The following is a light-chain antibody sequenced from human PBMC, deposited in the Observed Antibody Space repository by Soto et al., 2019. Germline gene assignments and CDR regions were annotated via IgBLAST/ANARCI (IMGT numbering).Light chain of an antibody. Sequence: EIVMTQSPAILSVSPGEIATLSFSAAESIGSHLAWYQQKPGQAPRLLIYGASSRATGIPDRFSGSGSGTDFTLTISRLEPEDFAVYYCQQYGSSPLTFGQGTKVDIK. V-gene: IGKV3-20*01. CDR3: QQYGSSPLT. CDR1: ESIGSH. J-gene: IGKJ1*01. CDR2: GAS.